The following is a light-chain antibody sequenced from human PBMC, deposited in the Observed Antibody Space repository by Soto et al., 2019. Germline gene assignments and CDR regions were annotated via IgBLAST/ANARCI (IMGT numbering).Light chain of an antibody. CDR1: QSVSNY. J-gene: IGKJ1*01. CDR3: QQYGSSGS. Sequence: SVFTQSPSTLCRAPGESSTLSFRASQSVSNYLAWYQQKPGQAPRLLIYGASSRATGIPDRFSGSGSGTDFTLTTSSLEPQDFAVYDCQQYGSSGSFGQGTKVDIK. CDR2: GAS. V-gene: IGKV3-20*01.